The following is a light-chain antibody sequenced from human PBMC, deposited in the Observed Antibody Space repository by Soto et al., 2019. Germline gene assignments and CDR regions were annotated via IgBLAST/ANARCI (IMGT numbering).Light chain of an antibody. Sequence: EIVLTQSPATLYVSPGERATLSCRASQSVSSAYLAWYQQEPGQAPRLLIYNVSRRATGIPDRFSGSGSGTDFTLTVSRLEPEDFAVYYCQQYGASPETFGQGTKVDIK. CDR3: QQYGASPET. J-gene: IGKJ1*01. CDR2: NVS. V-gene: IGKV3-20*01. CDR1: QSVSSAY.